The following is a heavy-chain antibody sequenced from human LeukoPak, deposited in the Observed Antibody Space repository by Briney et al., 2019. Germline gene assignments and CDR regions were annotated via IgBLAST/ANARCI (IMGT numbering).Heavy chain of an antibody. J-gene: IGHJ4*02. CDR2: IHPNNGAT. V-gene: IGHV1-2*02. D-gene: IGHD3-10*01. CDR1: GYTFTGSGWY. Sequence: ASVKVSCKASGYTFTGSGWYLYWLRQAPGQGLECVGWIHPNNGATLYAQKFQGRVAMTTDTSISTAYMELSRLRPDDTAMYYCARDGPAQMVDFDYWGQGTLVSVSS. CDR3: ARDGPAQMVDFDY.